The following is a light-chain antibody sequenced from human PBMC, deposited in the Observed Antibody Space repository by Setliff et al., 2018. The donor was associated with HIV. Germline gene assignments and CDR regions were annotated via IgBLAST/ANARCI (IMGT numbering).Light chain of an antibody. V-gene: IGLV2-11*01. Sequence: QSVLAQPRSVSGSPGQSVTISCTGTSSDIGNSDYVSWYQQHPDKAPKLMIYHVNNRPSGVPDRFSGSKSGNKASLTISGLQAEDEADYYCCSHAGSHSYVFGTGTKV. CDR1: SSDIGNSDY. CDR2: HVN. J-gene: IGLJ1*01. CDR3: CSHAGSHSYV.